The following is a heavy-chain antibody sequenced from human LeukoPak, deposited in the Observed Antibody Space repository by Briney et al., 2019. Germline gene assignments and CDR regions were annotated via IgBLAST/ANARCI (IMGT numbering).Heavy chain of an antibody. J-gene: IGHJ3*02. Sequence: GGSLRLSCAASGFTFSDYEMTWVRQAPGKGLEWISFISSGAGTLYYTDSVKGRFTISRDNAKNSLYLQMNSLRVEDTAVYYCARDNPQTGFSSGWDPFDIWGQGTLVTVSS. V-gene: IGHV3-48*03. D-gene: IGHD6-19*01. CDR1: GFTFSDYE. CDR2: ISSGAGTL. CDR3: ARDNPQTGFSSGWDPFDI.